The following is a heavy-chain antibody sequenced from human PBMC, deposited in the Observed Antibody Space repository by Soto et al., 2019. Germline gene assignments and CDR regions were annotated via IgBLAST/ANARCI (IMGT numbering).Heavy chain of an antibody. J-gene: IGHJ5*02. V-gene: IGHV4-59*01. CDR2: IYYSGST. CDR1: GGSISSYY. CDR3: ASFALGTTYSSSWYWFDP. Sequence: SETLSLTCTVSGGSISSYYWSWIRQPPGKGLEWIGYIYYSGSTNYNPSLKSRVTISVDTSKNQFSLKPSSVTAADTAVYYCASFALGTTYSSSWYWFDPWGQGTLVTVSS. D-gene: IGHD6-13*01.